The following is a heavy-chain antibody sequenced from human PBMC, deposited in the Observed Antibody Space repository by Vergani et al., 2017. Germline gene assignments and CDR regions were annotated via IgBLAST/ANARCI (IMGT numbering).Heavy chain of an antibody. CDR2: IYYSGST. J-gene: IGHJ3*02. V-gene: IGHV4-39*01. Sequence: QLQLQESGPGLVKPSETLSLTCTVSGGSISSSSYYWGWIRQPPGKGLEWIGSIYYSGSTYYNPSLKSRVTISVDTSKNQFSLKLSSVTAADTAVYYCARPNDGVQSADDAFDIWGQGTMVTVSS. D-gene: IGHD1-1*01. CDR1: GGSISSSSYY. CDR3: ARPNDGVQSADDAFDI.